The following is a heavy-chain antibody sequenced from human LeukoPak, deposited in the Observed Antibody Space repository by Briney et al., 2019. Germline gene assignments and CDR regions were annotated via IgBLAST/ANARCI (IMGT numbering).Heavy chain of an antibody. D-gene: IGHD3-3*02. CDR1: GYTFTGYY. Sequence: ASVKVSCKASGYTFTGYYIHWVRQAPGQGLEWMAWINPYSGATSFAQTFQARVTVTGDTSITTAYMELSWLRSDDTAVYFCARSRIFEVGLTGIDSWGQGTLVTVSS. J-gene: IGHJ4*02. CDR2: INPYSGAT. CDR3: ARSRIFEVGLTGIDS. V-gene: IGHV1-2*02.